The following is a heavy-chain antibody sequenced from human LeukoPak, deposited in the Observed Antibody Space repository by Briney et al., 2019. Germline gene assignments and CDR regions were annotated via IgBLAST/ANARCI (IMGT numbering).Heavy chain of an antibody. V-gene: IGHV3-21*01. CDR2: ISSSSSYI. CDR1: GFTFSSYS. CDR3: ASRLLWFGELPPLYYGMDV. J-gene: IGHJ6*02. Sequence: GGSLRLSCAASGFTFSSYSMNWVRQAPGKGLEWASSISSSSSYIYYADSVKGRFTISRDNAKNSLYLQMNSLRAEDTAVYYCASRLLWFGELPPLYYGMDVWGQGTTVTVSS. D-gene: IGHD3-10*01.